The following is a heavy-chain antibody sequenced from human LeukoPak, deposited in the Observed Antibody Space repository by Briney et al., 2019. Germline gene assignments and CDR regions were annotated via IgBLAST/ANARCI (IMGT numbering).Heavy chain of an antibody. Sequence: ASVKVSCKASGYTFTSYGISWVRQAPGQGLEWMGWINAGNGNTKYSQKFQGRVTITRDTSASTAYMELSSLRSEDTAVYYCARAPTTVTMKFDYWGQGTLVTVSS. CDR3: ARAPTTVTMKFDY. V-gene: IGHV1-3*01. CDR1: GYTFTSYG. D-gene: IGHD4-17*01. J-gene: IGHJ4*02. CDR2: INAGNGNT.